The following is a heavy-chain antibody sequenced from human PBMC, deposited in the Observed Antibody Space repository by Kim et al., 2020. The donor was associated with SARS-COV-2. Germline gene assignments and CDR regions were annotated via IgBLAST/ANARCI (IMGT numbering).Heavy chain of an antibody. Sequence: GESLKISCKGSGYSFTSYWIGWVRQMPGKGLEWMGIIYPGDSDTRYSPSFQGQVTISADKSISTAYLQWSSLKASDTAMYYCARFGCSSTSCYTDYYYYGMDVWGQGTTVTVSS. J-gene: IGHJ6*02. CDR1: GYSFTSYW. V-gene: IGHV5-51*01. CDR3: ARFGCSSTSCYTDYYYYGMDV. CDR2: IYPGDSDT. D-gene: IGHD2-2*02.